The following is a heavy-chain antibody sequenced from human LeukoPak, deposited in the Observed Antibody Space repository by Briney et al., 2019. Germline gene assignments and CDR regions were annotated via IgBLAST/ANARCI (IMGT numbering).Heavy chain of an antibody. J-gene: IGHJ4*02. CDR3: ARGSRWFGESSFDY. CDR1: GGSISRSSYY. CDR2: IYYSGST. V-gene: IGHV4-39*07. Sequence: PSETLSLTCTVSGGSISRSSYYWGWIRQPPGKGLEWIGSIYYSGSTYYNPSLKSRVTISVDTSKNQFSLKLSSVTAADTAVYYCARGSRWFGESSFDYWGQGTLVTVSS. D-gene: IGHD3-10*01.